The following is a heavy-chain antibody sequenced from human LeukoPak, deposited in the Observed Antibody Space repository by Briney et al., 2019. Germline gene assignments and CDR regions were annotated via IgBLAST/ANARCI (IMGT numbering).Heavy chain of an antibody. D-gene: IGHD3-22*01. CDR2: IIGSGSST. CDR3: ARDLFGGVSRYYDSSGTPGY. V-gene: IGHV3-23*01. CDR1: GFTFSSYG. J-gene: IGHJ4*02. Sequence: SGGSLRLSCAASGFTFSSYGMSWVRQAPGKGPQWVSVIIGSGSSTYYADSVKGRFTISRDNARNTLYLQMNSLRAEDTAVYYCARDLFGGVSRYYDSSGTPGYWGQGTLVTVSS.